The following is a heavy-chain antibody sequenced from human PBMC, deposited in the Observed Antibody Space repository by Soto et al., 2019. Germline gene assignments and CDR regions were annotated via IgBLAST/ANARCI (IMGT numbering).Heavy chain of an antibody. J-gene: IGHJ4*02. CDR1: GFTFSSYA. D-gene: IGHD2-15*01. CDR2: ISGSDGST. V-gene: IGHV3-23*01. CDR3: AKDLGRIVVVVRGDFDY. Sequence: GGSLRLSCAASGFTFSSYAMSWVRQAPGKGLEWVSAISGSDGSTYYADSVKGRFTISRDNSKNTLYLQMNSLRAEDTAVYYCAKDLGRIVVVVRGDFDYWGQGTLVTVSS.